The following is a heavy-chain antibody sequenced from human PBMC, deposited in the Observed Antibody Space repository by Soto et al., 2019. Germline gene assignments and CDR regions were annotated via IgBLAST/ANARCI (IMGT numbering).Heavy chain of an antibody. CDR2: ISTYNGNT. V-gene: IGHV1-18*01. J-gene: IGHJ4*02. CDR1: GYTFTSNG. Sequence: QVQLVQSGAEVKKPGTSVKVSCKASGYTFTSNGISWVRQAPGQALEWMGWISTYNGNTNYAQKLQGRVTMTRDKSTSIAYMELRDLRSDDTAVYYCARDGYGDYGYWGQGSLVTVSS. D-gene: IGHD4-17*01. CDR3: ARDGYGDYGY.